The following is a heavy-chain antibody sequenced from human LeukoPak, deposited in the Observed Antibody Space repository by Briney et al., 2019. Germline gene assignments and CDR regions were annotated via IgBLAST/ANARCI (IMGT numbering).Heavy chain of an antibody. CDR3: ARGGVVLPADREFDY. D-gene: IGHD2-2*01. CDR2: INHSGST. J-gene: IGHJ4*02. CDR1: GGSFSGYY. Sequence: SETLSLTCAVYGGSFSGYYWSWIRQPPGKGLEWIGEINHSGSTNYNPSLKSRVTISVDTSKNQFSLKLSSVTAADTAVYYCARGGVVLPADREFDYWGQGTLVTVSS. V-gene: IGHV4-34*01.